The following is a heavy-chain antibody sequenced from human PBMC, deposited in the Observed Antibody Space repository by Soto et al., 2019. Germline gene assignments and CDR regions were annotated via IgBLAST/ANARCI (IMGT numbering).Heavy chain of an antibody. D-gene: IGHD3-10*01. J-gene: IGHJ6*02. CDR3: ARWFGEEVDYYYGMDV. CDR1: GGSISMSSYS. Sequence: SETLSLTYTDSGGSISMSSYSGRWTLPPPGKGLEWIGSIYYSGSTYYNPSLKSRVTISVDTSKNQFSLKLSSVTAADTAVYYCARWFGEEVDYYYGMDVWGQGTTVT. CDR2: IYYSGST. V-gene: IGHV4-39*07.